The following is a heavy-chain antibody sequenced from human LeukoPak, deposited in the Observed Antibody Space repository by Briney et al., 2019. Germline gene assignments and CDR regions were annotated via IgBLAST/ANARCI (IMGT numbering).Heavy chain of an antibody. V-gene: IGHV3-11*01. Sequence: GGSLRLSCAASGFTFSDYYMSWIRQAPGKGLEWVSYISSSGSTIYYADSVKGRFTISRDNAKNSLYLQMNSLRAEDTAVYYCARDRIPYSGSYTTDYWGQETLVTVSS. CDR1: GFTFSDYY. D-gene: IGHD1-26*01. CDR2: ISSSGSTI. J-gene: IGHJ4*02. CDR3: ARDRIPYSGSYTTDY.